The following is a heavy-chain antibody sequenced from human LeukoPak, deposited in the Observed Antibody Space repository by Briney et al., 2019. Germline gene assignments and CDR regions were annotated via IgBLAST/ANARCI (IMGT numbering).Heavy chain of an antibody. Sequence: GGSLRLSCAAPGFTFSSYGMSWVRQAPGKGLEWVSDISGSGISTYYADSVKGRFTISRDNSKNTLYLQMNSLRAEDTAVYYCAKDGSGSYYYTFDYWGQGTLVTVSS. D-gene: IGHD3-10*01. CDR1: GFTFSSYG. J-gene: IGHJ4*02. CDR3: AKDGSGSYYYTFDY. V-gene: IGHV3-23*01. CDR2: ISGSGIST.